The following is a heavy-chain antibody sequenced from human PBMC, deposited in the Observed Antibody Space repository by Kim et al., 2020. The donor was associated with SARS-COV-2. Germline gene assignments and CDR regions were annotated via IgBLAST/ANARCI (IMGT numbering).Heavy chain of an antibody. D-gene: IGHD3-10*01. CDR3: ASFYGSGSFYAHPYYYGMDV. V-gene: IGHV3-21*01. CDR1: GFTFSSYS. Sequence: GGSLRLSCAASGFTFSSYSMNWVRQAPGKGLEWVSSISSSSSYIYYADSVKGRFTISRDNAKNSLYLQMNSLRAEDTAVYYCASFYGSGSFYAHPYYYGMDVWGQGTTVTVSS. J-gene: IGHJ6*02. CDR2: ISSSSSYI.